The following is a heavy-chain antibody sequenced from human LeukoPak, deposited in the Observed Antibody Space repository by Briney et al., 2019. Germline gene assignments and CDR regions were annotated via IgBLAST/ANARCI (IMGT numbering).Heavy chain of an antibody. V-gene: IGHV1-69*06. J-gene: IGHJ1*01. Sequence: WASVKVSCKASGGTFSSYAISWVRQAPGQGLEWMGGIIPIFGTANYAQKFQGRVTITADKSTSTAYMELSSLRSEDTAVYYCARGYYDSSGYYYFQHWGQGTLVTVSS. CDR3: ARGYYDSSGYYYFQH. D-gene: IGHD3-22*01. CDR1: GGTFSSYA. CDR2: IIPIFGTA.